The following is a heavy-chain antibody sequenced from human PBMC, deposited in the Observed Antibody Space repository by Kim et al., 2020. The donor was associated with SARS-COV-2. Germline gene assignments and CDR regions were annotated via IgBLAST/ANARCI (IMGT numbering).Heavy chain of an antibody. J-gene: IGHJ4*02. CDR3: ARAITIFGVVIGNFDY. D-gene: IGHD3-3*01. Sequence: SETLSLTCTVSGGSISSGGYYWSWIRQHPGKGLEWIGYIYDSGSTYYNPSLKSRVTISVDTSKNQFSLKLSSVTAADTAVYYCARAITIFGVVIGNFDYWGQGTLATVSS. V-gene: IGHV4-31*03. CDR1: GGSISSGGYY. CDR2: IYDSGST.